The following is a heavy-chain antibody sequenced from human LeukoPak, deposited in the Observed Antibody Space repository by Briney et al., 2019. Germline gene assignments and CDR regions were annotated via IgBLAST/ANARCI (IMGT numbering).Heavy chain of an antibody. CDR1: GGTFSSYI. CDR3: VRDYDTSGPQKTFFDF. V-gene: IGHV1-69*08. J-gene: IGHJ4*02. Sequence: ASVTVSCKASGGTFSSYIVSWVRQAPGQGLEWIGRVIPMYDTTKYAQRFQGRVTMTADKSTGTAYMELGRLRSEDTATYYCVRDYDTSGPQKTFFDFWGQGTQVTVSS. CDR2: VIPMYDTT. D-gene: IGHD3-22*01.